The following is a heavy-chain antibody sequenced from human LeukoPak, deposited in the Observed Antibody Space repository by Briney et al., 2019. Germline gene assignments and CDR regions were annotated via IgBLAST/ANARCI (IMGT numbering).Heavy chain of an antibody. J-gene: IGHJ4*02. CDR3: ARVTGPYCSSTSCRSHFDY. V-gene: IGHV4-39*07. D-gene: IGHD2-2*01. CDR2: IYYSGST. Sequence: EASETLSLTCTVSGGSISSSSYYWGWIRQPPGKGLEWIGSIYYSGSTYYNPSLKSRVTISVDTSKNQFSLKLSSVTAADTAVYYCARVTGPYCSSTSCRSHFDYWGQGTLVTVSS. CDR1: GGSISSSSYY.